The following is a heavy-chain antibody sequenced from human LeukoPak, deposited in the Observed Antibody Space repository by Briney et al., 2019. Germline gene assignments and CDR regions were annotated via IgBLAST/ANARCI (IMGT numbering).Heavy chain of an antibody. CDR1: GGSISSGGYS. Sequence: SETLSLTCAVSGGSISSGGYSWSWIPQPPGKGLEWMGYIYHSGSTYYNPSLKSRVTISVDRSKNQFSLKLSSVTAADTAVYYCARGDGSGYSYGTIDYWGQGTLVTVSS. V-gene: IGHV4-30-2*01. D-gene: IGHD5-18*01. CDR3: ARGDGSGYSYGTIDY. CDR2: IYHSGST. J-gene: IGHJ4*02.